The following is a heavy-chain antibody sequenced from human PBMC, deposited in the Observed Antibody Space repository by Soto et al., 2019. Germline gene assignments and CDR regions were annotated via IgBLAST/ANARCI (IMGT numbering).Heavy chain of an antibody. CDR2: INHSGST. J-gene: IGHJ5*02. Sequence: SETLSLTCAVYGLSFSGYYWSWSRQPPGKGLEWIGEINHSGSTNYNPSLKSRVTISVDTSKNQFSLKLSSVTAADTAVYYCARGLWFGELLFWFDPWGQGTLVTVSS. CDR3: ARGLWFGELLFWFDP. V-gene: IGHV4-34*01. CDR1: GLSFSGYY. D-gene: IGHD3-10*01.